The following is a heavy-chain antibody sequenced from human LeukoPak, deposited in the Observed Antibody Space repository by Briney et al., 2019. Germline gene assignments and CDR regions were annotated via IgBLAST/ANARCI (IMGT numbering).Heavy chain of an antibody. CDR1: GGSFSGYY. J-gene: IGHJ4*02. CDR2: INHSGST. Sequence: SETLSLTCAVYGGSFSGYYWSWIRQPPGKGLEWIGEINHSGSTNYNPSVKSRVTISVDTSKNQFSLKLSSVTAADTAVYYCARATYYYGSGSYYPPTRYFDYWGQGTLVTVSS. CDR3: ARATYYYGSGSYYPPTRYFDY. V-gene: IGHV4-34*01. D-gene: IGHD3-10*01.